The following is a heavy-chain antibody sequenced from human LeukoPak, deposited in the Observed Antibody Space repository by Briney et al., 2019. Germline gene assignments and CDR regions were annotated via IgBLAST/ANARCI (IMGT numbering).Heavy chain of an antibody. J-gene: IGHJ4*02. CDR1: GFTFSSYG. V-gene: IGHV3-33*08. Sequence: GRSLRLSCAASGFTFSSYGMHWVRQAPGKGLEWVAVISYDGTNKYYADSVKGRFTISRDNSKNTLYLQMNNLRAEDTAVYYCARGLGEFFFDSWGQGTLVIVSS. CDR2: ISYDGTNK. CDR3: ARGLGEFFFDS. D-gene: IGHD3-16*01.